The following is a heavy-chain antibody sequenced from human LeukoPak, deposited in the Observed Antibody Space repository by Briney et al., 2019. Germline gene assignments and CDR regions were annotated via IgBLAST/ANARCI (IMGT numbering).Heavy chain of an antibody. J-gene: IGHJ3*02. V-gene: IGHV3-23*01. CDR1: GFTFSIYA. D-gene: IGHD6-13*01. Sequence: GGSLRLSCAASGFTFSIYAMSWVRQTPGKGLEWVSTISSNGSSKYCADSVKGRFTISRDNSKNTLYLQMNSLRDEDTAVYYCARDWPSEWQQLPDYDAVDIWGQGTMVTVSS. CDR2: ISSNGSSK. CDR3: ARDWPSEWQQLPDYDAVDI.